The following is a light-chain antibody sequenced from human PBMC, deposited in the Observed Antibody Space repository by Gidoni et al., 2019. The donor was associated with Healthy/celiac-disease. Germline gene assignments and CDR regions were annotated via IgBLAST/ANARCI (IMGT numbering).Light chain of an antibody. J-gene: IGKJ4*01. CDR2: DAS. Sequence: EIVLTQSPATLSLSPGERATLSCRASQSVSSYLAWYQQKPGQAPRLLIYDASNRATGIPARFSGRGSGTDFTLIISSLEPEDFAVYYCQQRSNWLLTFGGGTKVEIK. V-gene: IGKV3-11*01. CDR1: QSVSSY. CDR3: QQRSNWLLT.